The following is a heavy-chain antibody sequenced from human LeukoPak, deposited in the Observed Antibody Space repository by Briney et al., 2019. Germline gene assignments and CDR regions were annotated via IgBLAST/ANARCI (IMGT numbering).Heavy chain of an antibody. CDR1: GFTFSDYY. Sequence: GSLRLSCAASGFTFSDYYMSWIRQAPGKGLEWVSYISSSGSTIYYADSVKGRFTISRDNAKNSLYLQMNSLRAEDTAVYYCARDHPNYYDSSGYYYYGMDVWGQGTTVTVSS. D-gene: IGHD3-22*01. J-gene: IGHJ6*02. CDR2: ISSSGSTI. CDR3: ARDHPNYYDSSGYYYYGMDV. V-gene: IGHV3-11*01.